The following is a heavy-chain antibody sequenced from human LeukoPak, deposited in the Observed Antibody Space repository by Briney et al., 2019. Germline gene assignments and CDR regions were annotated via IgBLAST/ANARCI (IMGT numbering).Heavy chain of an antibody. V-gene: IGHV4-34*01. D-gene: IGHD2-2*01. CDR1: GGSFSGYY. CDR3: ARDLCSSISCYVGVDY. J-gene: IGHJ4*02. CDR2: INHSGST. Sequence: SETLSLTCAVYGGSFSGYYWSWIRQPPGKGLEWIGEINHSGSTNYNPSLKSRVTISVDTSKNQFSLKLSSVTAADTAVYYCARDLCSSISCYVGVDYWGQGTLVTVSS.